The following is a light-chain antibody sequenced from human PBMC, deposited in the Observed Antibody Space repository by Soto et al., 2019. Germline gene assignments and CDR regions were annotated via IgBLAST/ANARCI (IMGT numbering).Light chain of an antibody. CDR3: QQYGSSPT. Sequence: EIVLTQSPGTLSLSPGERATLSCRASQSVSSSYLAWYQQKPGQAPRLLIYGASSRATGITDRFSGSGSGTDFTLTISRLEPEDFSVYYCQQYGSSPTFGQGPKVEIK. V-gene: IGKV3-20*01. CDR1: QSVSSSY. J-gene: IGKJ1*01. CDR2: GAS.